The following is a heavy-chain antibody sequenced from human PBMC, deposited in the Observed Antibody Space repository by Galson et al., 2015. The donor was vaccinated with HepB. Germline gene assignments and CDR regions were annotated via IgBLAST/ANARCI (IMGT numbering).Heavy chain of an antibody. CDR2: ISGNGGST. Sequence: LRLSCAASGFTFSSYAMSWVRQAPGKGLEWVSAISGNGGSTYYADSVKGRFTISRDNSKNTLYLQMNSLRAEDTAVYYCANDFWSGSIYYGMDVWGQGTTVTVSS. CDR1: GFTFSSYA. D-gene: IGHD3-3*01. V-gene: IGHV3-23*01. J-gene: IGHJ6*02. CDR3: ANDFWSGSIYYGMDV.